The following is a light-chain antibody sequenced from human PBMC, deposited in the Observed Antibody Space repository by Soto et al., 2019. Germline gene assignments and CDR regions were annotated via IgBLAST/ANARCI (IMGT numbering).Light chain of an antibody. J-gene: IGKJ3*01. CDR2: AAS. CDR3: HQSYSTLFT. V-gene: IGKV1-39*01. CDR1: QSISSY. Sequence: DIQMTQSPSSLSASVGDRVTITCRASQSISSYLNWYQQKPGKAPKLLIYAASILQSGVPSRFSGSRSETDFTLTISSLQPEDSAPYYCHQSYSTLFTFGPGKKVDI.